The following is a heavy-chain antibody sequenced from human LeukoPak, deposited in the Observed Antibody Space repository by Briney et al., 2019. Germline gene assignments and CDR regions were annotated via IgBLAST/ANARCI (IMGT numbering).Heavy chain of an antibody. J-gene: IGHJ4*02. D-gene: IGHD6-13*01. CDR2: IFYTGST. CDR3: AREGTGIAAATDY. Sequence: SETLSLTCSVSGGSISSGSYYWGWIRQPPGKGLEWIGSIFYTGSTYYNPSLKSRVTISVDRTKNQFSLKLSSVTAADTAVYYCAREGTGIAAATDYWGQGTLVTVSS. V-gene: IGHV4-39*07. CDR1: GGSISSGSYY.